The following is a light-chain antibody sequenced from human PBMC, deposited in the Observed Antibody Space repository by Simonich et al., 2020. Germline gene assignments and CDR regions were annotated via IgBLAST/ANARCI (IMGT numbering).Light chain of an antibody. CDR3: QQYDNLPLT. J-gene: IGKJ4*01. CDR1: QDISNY. Sequence: DIQMTQSPSSLSASVGERVTITCQASQDISNYLNWYQQKPGKAPKLLIYDASNLETGVPSRVSGSGSGTDFTFTISSLQPEDIATYYCQQYDNLPLTFGGGTKVEIK. V-gene: IGKV1-33*01. CDR2: DAS.